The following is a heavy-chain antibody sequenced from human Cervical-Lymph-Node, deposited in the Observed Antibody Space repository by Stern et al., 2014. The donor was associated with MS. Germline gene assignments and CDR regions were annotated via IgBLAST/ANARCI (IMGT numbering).Heavy chain of an antibody. CDR1: GFTFDDYA. J-gene: IGHJ6*02. CDR2: IWYDGSQK. CDR3: ARKIPDYYYYAMDV. Sequence: VQLVESGGGVVQPGGSQRLSCTASGFTFDDYAMEWVRQVPGKGLEWVAMIWYDGSQKYYGDSVSGRFSVSRDNSRNTLYLQMKSLSLEDTAVYYCARKIPDYYYYAMDVWGQGTTVTVSS. V-gene: IGHV3-33*01. D-gene: IGHD2-2*02.